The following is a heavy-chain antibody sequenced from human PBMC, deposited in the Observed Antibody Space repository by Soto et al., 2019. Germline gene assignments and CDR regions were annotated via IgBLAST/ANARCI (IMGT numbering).Heavy chain of an antibody. V-gene: IGHV1-18*01. CDR1: GYTFGFYG. J-gene: IGHJ4*02. D-gene: IGHD5-12*01. CDR2: ISPYSGNT. CDR3: ARDRTPHSAYESPDY. Sequence: QVHLVQSGAEVKQPGASVKVSCGASGYTFGFYGITWVRLAPGQGLEWMGWISPYSGNTNYGQKFQDRITLTTDTSTSTAYMELRNLRSDDTAVYYGARDRTPHSAYESPDYWGRGTLVTVSS.